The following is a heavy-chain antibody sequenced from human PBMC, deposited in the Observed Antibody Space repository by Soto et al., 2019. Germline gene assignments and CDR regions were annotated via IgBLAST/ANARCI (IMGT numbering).Heavy chain of an antibody. Sequence: PGGSLRLSCAASGITVSSNYMSWVRQAPGRGQKWVSVIYSGGSTKYADSVKGRFTISRDNSKNTLYHQKNSLRAEDTAVYYCARVTSRYVYNFFGWYFDLWGRGTLVTVSS. CDR2: IYSGGST. J-gene: IGHJ2*01. V-gene: IGHV3-53*01. D-gene: IGHD2-2*01. CDR3: ARVTSRYVYNFFGWYFDL. CDR1: GITVSSNY.